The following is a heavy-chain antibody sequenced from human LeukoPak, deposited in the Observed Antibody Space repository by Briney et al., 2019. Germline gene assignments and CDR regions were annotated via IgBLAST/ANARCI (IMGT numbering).Heavy chain of an antibody. CDR3: ARGFSYYYYYMDV. J-gene: IGHJ6*03. Sequence: GGSLRLSCAASGFTFSSYAMHWVCQAPGKGVEWVAVISYDGSNKYYADSVKGRFTISRDNSKNTLYLQMNSLRAEDTAVYYCARGFSYYYYYMDVWGKGTTVTVSS. CDR1: GFTFSSYA. V-gene: IGHV3-30*04. CDR2: ISYDGSNK.